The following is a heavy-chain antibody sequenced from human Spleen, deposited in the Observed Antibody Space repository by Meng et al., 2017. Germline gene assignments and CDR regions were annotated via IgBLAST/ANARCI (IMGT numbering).Heavy chain of an antibody. CDR3: ASQEESGWYAYPGY. CDR1: GGSVSSISYY. D-gene: IGHD6-19*01. Sequence: QVQLQEPGTGLVRPPETLSLTCTVSGGSVSSISYYWSWIRQPPGRGLEWIGDISYSGSTRYNSSLMSRVTISVDTSKNQFSLKLSSVTAADTAVYYCASQEESGWYAYPGYWGQGTLVTVSS. J-gene: IGHJ4*02. CDR2: ISYSGST. V-gene: IGHV4-61*01.